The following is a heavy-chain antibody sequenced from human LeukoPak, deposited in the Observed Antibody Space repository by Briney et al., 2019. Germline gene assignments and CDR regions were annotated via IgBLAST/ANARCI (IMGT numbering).Heavy chain of an antibody. V-gene: IGHV3-23*01. J-gene: IGHJ4*02. CDR1: GFTFSNYA. CDR3: AKSGLRLDSGSYSY. Sequence: GGSLRLSCAASGFTFSNYAMSWVRQAPGKGLEWVSAISPSADSTSYADSVKGRFTISRDNSKNTLYLQMNSLRAEDTAVYYCAKSGLRLDSGSYSYWGQGTLVTVSS. CDR2: ISPSADST. D-gene: IGHD1-26*01.